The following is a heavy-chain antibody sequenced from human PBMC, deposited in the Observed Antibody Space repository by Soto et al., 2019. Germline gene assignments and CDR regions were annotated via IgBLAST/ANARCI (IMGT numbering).Heavy chain of an antibody. CDR2: ISAYNGNT. D-gene: IGHD3-22*01. Sequence: ASVKVSCKASGYTFTSYGISWVRQAPGQGLEWMGWISAYNGNTNYAQKLQGRVTMTTDTSTSTAYMELRSLRSDDTAVYYCARAPTYYYDSSGYYYSDYWGQGTLVTVSS. CDR3: ARAPTYYYDSSGYYYSDY. CDR1: GYTFTSYG. V-gene: IGHV1-18*04. J-gene: IGHJ4*02.